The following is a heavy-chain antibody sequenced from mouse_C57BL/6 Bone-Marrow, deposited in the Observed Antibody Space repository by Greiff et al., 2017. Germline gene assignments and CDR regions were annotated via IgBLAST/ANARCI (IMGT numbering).Heavy chain of an antibody. CDR2: IDPETGGT. J-gene: IGHJ2*01. V-gene: IGHV1-15*01. CDR1: GYTFTDYA. Sequence: QVQLQQSGAELVRPGASVTLSCKASGYTFTDYAMHWVKQTPVHGLEWIGAIDPETGGTAYNQKFKGKAILTADKASSTAYMELRSLTSEDSAVYYCTRGYFDYWGQGTTLTVPS. CDR3: TRGYFDY.